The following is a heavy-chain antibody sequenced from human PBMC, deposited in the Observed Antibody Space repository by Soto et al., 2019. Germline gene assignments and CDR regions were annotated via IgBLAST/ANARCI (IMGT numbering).Heavy chain of an antibody. Sequence: PSETLSLTCTVSGGSISSYYWSWIRQPAGKGLEWIGRIYTSGSTNYNPSLKSRVTMSVDTSKNQFSLKLSSVTAADTAVYYCARDRAVYYYDSSGPGGAFDIWGQGTMVTVSS. J-gene: IGHJ3*02. CDR3: ARDRAVYYYDSSGPGGAFDI. CDR1: GGSISSYY. V-gene: IGHV4-4*07. D-gene: IGHD3-22*01. CDR2: IYTSGST.